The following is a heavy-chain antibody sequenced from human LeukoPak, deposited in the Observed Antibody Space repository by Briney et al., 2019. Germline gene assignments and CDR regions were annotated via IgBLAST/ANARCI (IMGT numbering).Heavy chain of an antibody. CDR3: ARDGSQLRYLHDAFDI. CDR2: ISSSSSYI. V-gene: IGHV3-21*01. Sequence: GGSLRLSCAASGFTFSSYSMNWVRQAPGKGLEWVSSISSSSSYIYYADSVKGRFTISRDNAKNSLYLQMNSLRAEDTAVYYCARDGSQLRYLHDAFDIWGQGTMVTVSS. D-gene: IGHD3-9*01. J-gene: IGHJ3*02. CDR1: GFTFSSYS.